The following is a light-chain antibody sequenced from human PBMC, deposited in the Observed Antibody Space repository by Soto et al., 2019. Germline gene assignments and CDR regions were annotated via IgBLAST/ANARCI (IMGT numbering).Light chain of an antibody. CDR1: QSVSSAY. CDR3: QQYGSSSTWT. CDR2: AAS. V-gene: IGKV3-20*01. J-gene: IGKJ1*01. Sequence: EIVLTQSPGTLSLSPGERATLSCRASQSVSSAYLAWYQHKPGQPPTLLIYAASNRVTGIPDRFSGSGSGTDFTPAISSLEPEDFAVYYCQQYGSSSTWTFGQGTKVEIK.